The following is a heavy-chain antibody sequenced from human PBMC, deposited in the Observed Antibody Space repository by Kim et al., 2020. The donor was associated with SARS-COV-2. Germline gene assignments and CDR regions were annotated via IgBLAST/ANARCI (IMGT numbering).Heavy chain of an antibody. CDR3: ARRPITFIAVAGDYYGMDV. J-gene: IGHJ6*02. V-gene: IGHV1-8*01. D-gene: IGHD6-19*01. CDR2: MNPNSGNT. CDR1: GYTFTSYD. Sequence: ASVKVSCKASGYTFTSYDINWVRQATGQGLEWMGWMNPNSGNTGYAQKFQGRVTMTRNTSISTAYMELSSLRSEDTAVYYCARRPITFIAVAGDYYGMDVWGQGTTVTVSS.